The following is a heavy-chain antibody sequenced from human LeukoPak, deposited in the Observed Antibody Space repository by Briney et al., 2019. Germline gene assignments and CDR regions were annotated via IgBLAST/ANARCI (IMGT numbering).Heavy chain of an antibody. V-gene: IGHV1-18*01. CDR2: ISAYNGNT. D-gene: IGHD2-2*01. Sequence: ASVKVSCKASGYTFTSYGISWVRQAPGQGLEWMGWISAYNGNTNYAQKLQGRVTMTTDTSTSTAYMELRSLRSEDTAVYYCARVDCSSTSCYSNWFDPWGQGTLVTVSS. CDR1: GYTFTSYG. CDR3: ARVDCSSTSCYSNWFDP. J-gene: IGHJ5*02.